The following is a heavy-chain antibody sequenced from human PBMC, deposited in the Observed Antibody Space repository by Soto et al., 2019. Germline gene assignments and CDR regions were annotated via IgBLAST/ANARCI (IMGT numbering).Heavy chain of an antibody. J-gene: IGHJ4*02. V-gene: IGHV4-31*03. CDR2: IYYSGST. CDR3: ATSTSYDYIWGSSQIDY. Sequence: QVQLQESGPGLVKPSQTLSLTCTVSGGSISSGGYYWSWIRQHPGKGLEWIGYIYYSGSTYYNPSLKSRVTISGDTSKNQFSLKLSSVTAADTAVYYCATSTSYDYIWGSSQIDYWGQGTLVTVSS. CDR1: GGSISSGGYY. D-gene: IGHD3-16*01.